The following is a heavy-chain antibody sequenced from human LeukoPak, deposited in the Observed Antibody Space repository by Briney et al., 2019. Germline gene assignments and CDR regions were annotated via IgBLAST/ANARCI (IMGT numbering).Heavy chain of an antibody. Sequence: GGSLRLSCAASGFTFSTYAMSWARQAPGKGLEWVSGLSGSGSSTYYADSVKGRFTISRDNSKTTLYLQMNSLRAEDTAVYYCAKEDSSSSGWQGALDYWGQGTLVTVSS. CDR1: GFTFSTYA. J-gene: IGHJ4*02. V-gene: IGHV3-23*01. CDR3: AKEDSSSSGWQGALDY. CDR2: LSGSGSST. D-gene: IGHD6-19*01.